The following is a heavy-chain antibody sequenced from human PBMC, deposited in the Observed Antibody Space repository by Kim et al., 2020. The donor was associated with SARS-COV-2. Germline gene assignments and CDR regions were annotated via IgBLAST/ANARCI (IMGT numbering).Heavy chain of an antibody. D-gene: IGHD1-26*01. CDR3: ARDRANAVGAPARYGMDV. J-gene: IGHJ6*02. Sequence: SVKVSCKASGGTFSSYAISWVRQAPGQGLEWMGGIIPIFGTANYAQKFQGRVTITADESTSTAYMELSSLRSEDTAVYYCARDRANAVGAPARYGMDVWGQGTTVTVSS. V-gene: IGHV1-69*13. CDR2: IIPIFGTA. CDR1: GGTFSSYA.